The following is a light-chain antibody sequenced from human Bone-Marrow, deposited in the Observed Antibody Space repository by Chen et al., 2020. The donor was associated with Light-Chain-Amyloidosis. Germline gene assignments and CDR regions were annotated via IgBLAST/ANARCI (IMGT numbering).Light chain of an antibody. CDR2: DVG. CDR3: SSYTSSRTLV. Sequence: QAALTQPASGSGSPGQSITISCTGTSSDVGGYNHVSWYQQHPGKAPKLMIYDVGNRPSGVSNRFSGSKSGNTASLTISGLQAEDEADYYCSSYTSSRTLVFGGGTKLTVL. V-gene: IGLV2-14*03. CDR1: SSDVGGYNH. J-gene: IGLJ2*01.